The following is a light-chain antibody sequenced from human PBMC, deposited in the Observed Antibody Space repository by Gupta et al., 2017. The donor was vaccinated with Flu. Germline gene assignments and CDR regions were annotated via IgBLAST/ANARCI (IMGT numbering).Light chain of an antibody. CDR2: DAS. V-gene: IGKV1-33*01. CDR1: QDITNH. CDR3: HQHDGLPRT. J-gene: IGKJ5*01. Sequence: DIQMTQSPSSLSASVGDRVTISCQASQDITNHLNWYQQRPGTAPKLLIYDASNLETGVPLRFTGSGSGTQFTLPITGLQAEDIATYYCHQHDGLPRTFGQGTRLDIK.